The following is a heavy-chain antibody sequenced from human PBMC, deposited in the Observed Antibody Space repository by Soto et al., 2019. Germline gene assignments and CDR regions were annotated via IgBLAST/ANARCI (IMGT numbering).Heavy chain of an antibody. J-gene: IGHJ6*02. CDR1: GFTVNSNY. CDR2: TNTGGTT. Sequence: EVQVLATGGGLIQPGGSLRLSCAASGFTVNSNYMSWFRQAPGEGLQWVSITNTGGTTYYADSVKGRFTVSRDNSKNTLYLQMNSLRAEDTAVYYCAKGDGFILAVWGQGTRVSVSS. V-gene: IGHV3-53*02. D-gene: IGHD1-26*01. CDR3: AKGDGFILAV.